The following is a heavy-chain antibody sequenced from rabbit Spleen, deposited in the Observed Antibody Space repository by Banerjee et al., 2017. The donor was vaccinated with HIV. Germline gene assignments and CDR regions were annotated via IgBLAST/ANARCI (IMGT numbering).Heavy chain of an antibody. D-gene: IGHD1-1*01. V-gene: IGHV1S45*01. CDR3: ARDTSSSFSSYGMDL. CDR1: GFSFSSNYW. CDR2: IDAGSSGNT. Sequence: LEESGGDLVKPEGSLTLTCTASGFSFSSNYWICWVRQAPGKGLEWIACIDAGSSGNTYFATWAKGRFTISKTSSTTVTLQLTRLTAADTATYFCARDTSSSFSSYGMDLWGQGTLVTVS. J-gene: IGHJ3*01.